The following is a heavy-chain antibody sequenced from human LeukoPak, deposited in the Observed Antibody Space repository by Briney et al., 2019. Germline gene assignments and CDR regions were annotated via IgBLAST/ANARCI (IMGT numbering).Heavy chain of an antibody. CDR3: AKDTYDILTGPTGY. D-gene: IGHD3-9*01. CDR2: IRYDGSNK. CDR1: GFTFSSYG. J-gene: IGHJ4*02. Sequence: PGGSLRLSCAASGFTFSSYGMHWVRQAPGKGPEWVAFIRYDGSNKYYADSVKGRFTISRDNSKNTLYLQMNSLRAEDTAVYYCAKDTYDILTGPTGYWGQGTLVTVSS. V-gene: IGHV3-30*02.